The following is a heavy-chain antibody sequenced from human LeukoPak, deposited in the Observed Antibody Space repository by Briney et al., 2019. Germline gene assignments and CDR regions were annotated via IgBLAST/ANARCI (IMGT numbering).Heavy chain of an antibody. J-gene: IGHJ4*02. CDR3: AKVRQSTSRLFDY. Sequence: PGGSLRLSCAASGFTFSSYWMHWVRQAPGKGLVWVSRINSDGSSTSYADSVKGRFTISRDSSKNTLYLQMNSLRAEDTAVYYCAKVRQSTSRLFDYWGQGTLVTVSS. V-gene: IGHV3-74*01. CDR1: GFTFSSYW. D-gene: IGHD2-2*01. CDR2: INSDGSST.